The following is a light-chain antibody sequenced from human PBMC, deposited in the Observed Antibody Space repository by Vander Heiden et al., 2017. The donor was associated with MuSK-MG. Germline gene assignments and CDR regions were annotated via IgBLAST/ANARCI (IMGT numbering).Light chain of an antibody. CDR2: GAS. V-gene: IGKV3-20*01. CDR3: QQDGSSPWT. CDR1: QSVSSTY. J-gene: IGKJ1*01. Sequence: EVALTRHPGTLSLSPGERAALSCRASQSVSSTYLAWYQQTPGQAPRLLIYGASSRATGIPDRFSGRGSGTDFTLTISRLEPEDFAVYYCQQDGSSPWTFGEGTKVEIK.